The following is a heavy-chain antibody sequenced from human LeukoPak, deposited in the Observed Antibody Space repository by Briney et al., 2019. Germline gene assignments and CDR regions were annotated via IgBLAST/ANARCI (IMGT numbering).Heavy chain of an antibody. V-gene: IGHV1-2*02. Sequence: ASVKVSCKASGYTFTGYYMHWVRQAPGQGLEWMGWINPNSGGTNYAQKFQGRVTMTRDTSISTAYMELSRLRSDDTAVYYCARDAYDSSGSYDYWGQGTLVTVSS. CDR1: GYTFTGYY. CDR3: ARDAYDSSGSYDY. D-gene: IGHD3-22*01. J-gene: IGHJ4*02. CDR2: INPNSGGT.